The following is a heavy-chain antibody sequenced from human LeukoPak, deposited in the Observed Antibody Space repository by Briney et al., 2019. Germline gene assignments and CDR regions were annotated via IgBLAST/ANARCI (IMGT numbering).Heavy chain of an antibody. CDR1: GFTFSFYV. D-gene: IGHD5-24*01. Sequence: GGSLRLSCAASGFTFSFYVLNWVRQASGKGLEWVAVISNDGSNKYYADSVKGRFTISRDNSKNTFYLQTNSLRPEDTALYYCARGRQRWLQSDAFEIWGLGTMVTVSS. J-gene: IGHJ3*02. CDR3: ARGRQRWLQSDAFEI. V-gene: IGHV3-30-3*01. CDR2: ISNDGSNK.